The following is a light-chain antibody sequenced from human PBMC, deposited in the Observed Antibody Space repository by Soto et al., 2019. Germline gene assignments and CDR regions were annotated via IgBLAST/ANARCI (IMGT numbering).Light chain of an antibody. V-gene: IGLV2-14*01. J-gene: IGLJ1*01. CDR2: EVS. CDR1: NSDVGGYND. Sequence: QSALTQPASVSGAPGQSITISCTGTNSDVGGYNDVPWYQQHPGKAPKLLIYEVSNRPSGVSNRFSGSKSGTTASLAISGLQAEDEADYYCRSYTSSTSYVFGAGTKVTVL. CDR3: RSYTSSTSYV.